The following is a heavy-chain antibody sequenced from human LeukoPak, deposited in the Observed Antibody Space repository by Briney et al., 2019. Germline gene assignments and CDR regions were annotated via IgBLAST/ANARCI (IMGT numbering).Heavy chain of an antibody. CDR1: GFTFSSYW. J-gene: IGHJ3*02. CDR2: IKQDGSEK. D-gene: IGHD3-3*01. Sequence: PGGSLRLSCAASGFTFSSYWMSWVRQAPGKGLEWVANIKQDGSEKYYVDSVKGRFTISRDNAKNSLYLQMNSLRAEDTAVYYCARDGITIFGVAHGGDAFDIWGQGTMVTVSS. V-gene: IGHV3-7*01. CDR3: ARDGITIFGVAHGGDAFDI.